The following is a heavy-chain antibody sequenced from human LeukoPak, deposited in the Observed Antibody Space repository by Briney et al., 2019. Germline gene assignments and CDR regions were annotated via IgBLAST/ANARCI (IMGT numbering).Heavy chain of an antibody. Sequence: PSETLSLTRTVSGGSISSYYWSWIRQPPGKGLEWIGYIYYSGSTNYNPSLKSRVTISVDTSENQFSLKLSSVTAADTAVYYCARTRGYDSSGYYYFDYWGQRTLVTVSS. D-gene: IGHD3-22*01. J-gene: IGHJ4*02. CDR2: IYYSGST. V-gene: IGHV4-59*08. CDR1: GGSISSYY. CDR3: ARTRGYDSSGYYYFDY.